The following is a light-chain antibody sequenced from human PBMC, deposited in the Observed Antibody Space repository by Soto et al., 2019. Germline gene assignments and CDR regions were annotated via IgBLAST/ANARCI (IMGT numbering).Light chain of an antibody. CDR2: DVS. CDR3: SSYTSSSTPYV. V-gene: IGLV2-14*03. CDR1: SSDVGGYNY. J-gene: IGLJ1*01. Sequence: QSALTQPASVSGSPGQSITISCTGTSSDVGGYNYVSWYQQHPGKAPKLMIYDVSNRPSGVSNRFSGSKSGNTASLTISGLQAEDEADYYFSSYTSSSTPYVFGTGTEVTVL.